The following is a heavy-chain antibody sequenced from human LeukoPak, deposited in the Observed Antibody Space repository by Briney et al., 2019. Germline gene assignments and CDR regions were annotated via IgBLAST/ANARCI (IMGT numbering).Heavy chain of an antibody. D-gene: IGHD2-21*01. CDR2: ISGSGGTT. CDR3: AKAPVTSCRGAYCYPFDS. Sequence: PGGSLRLSCAASGFTFSSYGMRWVRQAPGKGLEWVSAISGSGGTTYYADSVKGRFTISRDNSKKTMYLQMNSLRAEDAAVYFCAKAPVTSCRGAYCYPFDSWGQGTLVTVSS. V-gene: IGHV3-23*01. J-gene: IGHJ4*02. CDR1: GFTFSSYG.